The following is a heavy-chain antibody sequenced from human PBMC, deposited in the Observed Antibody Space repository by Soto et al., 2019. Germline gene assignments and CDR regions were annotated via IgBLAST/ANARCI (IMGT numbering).Heavy chain of an antibody. V-gene: IGHV1-46*01. CDR1: GYTFTSSY. Sequence: GASVKVSCKASGYTFTSSYIHWVRQAPGQGLEWMAIINPMGGSTNYAQKFQGRVTITADESTSTAYMELSSLRSEDTAVYYCARAKSLYYDFWSGYSDYYYGMDVWGQGTTVTVSS. CDR2: INPMGGST. D-gene: IGHD3-3*01. J-gene: IGHJ6*02. CDR3: ARAKSLYYDFWSGYSDYYYGMDV.